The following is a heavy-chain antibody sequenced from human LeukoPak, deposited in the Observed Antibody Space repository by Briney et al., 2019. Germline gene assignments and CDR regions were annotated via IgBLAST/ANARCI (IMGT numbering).Heavy chain of an antibody. CDR3: AKSSSGGWYLLGDAFDI. D-gene: IGHD6-19*01. CDR1: GFTFSSYG. J-gene: IGHJ3*02. CDR2: ISYDGSNQ. V-gene: IGHV3-30*18. Sequence: GGSLRLSCAASGFTFSSYGMHWVRQAPGKGLEWVAVISYDGSNQYYADSVKGRFTISRDNSKNTLYLQMNSLRAEDTAVYYCAKSSSGGWYLLGDAFDIWGQGTMVTVSS.